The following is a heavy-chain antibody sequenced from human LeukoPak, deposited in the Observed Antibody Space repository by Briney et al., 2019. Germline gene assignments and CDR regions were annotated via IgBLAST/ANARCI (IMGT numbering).Heavy chain of an antibody. D-gene: IGHD5-18*01. Sequence: PSETLSLTCAVYGVSFSGYYWSWIRQPPGKGLEWIGEINHSGSTNYNPSLKSRVTISVDTSKNQFSLKLSPVTAADTAVYYCARGEGAMAHFDYWGQGTLVTVSS. CDR3: ARGEGAMAHFDY. CDR1: GVSFSGYY. CDR2: INHSGST. J-gene: IGHJ4*02. V-gene: IGHV4-34*01.